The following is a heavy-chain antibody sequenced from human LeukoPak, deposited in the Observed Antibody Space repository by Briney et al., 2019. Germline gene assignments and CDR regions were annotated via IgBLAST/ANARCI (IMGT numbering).Heavy chain of an antibody. Sequence: SETLSLTCAVYGGSFSGYYWSWIRQPPGKGLEWIGEINHSGSTNYNPSLKSRVTISVDTSKNQFSLKLSSVTAADTAVYHCASRSSIWSGYQDTLYYFDSWGQGTLVTVSS. CDR1: GGSFSGYY. V-gene: IGHV4-34*01. CDR2: INHSGST. D-gene: IGHD3-3*01. CDR3: ASRSSIWSGYQDTLYYFDS. J-gene: IGHJ4*02.